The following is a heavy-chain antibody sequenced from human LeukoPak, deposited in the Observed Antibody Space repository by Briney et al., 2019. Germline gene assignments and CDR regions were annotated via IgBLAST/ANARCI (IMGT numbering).Heavy chain of an antibody. CDR3: ARGREEELLWFGELFPYYYYYYYMDV. D-gene: IGHD3-10*01. V-gene: IGHV4-4*07. CDR1: GGYFSRYY. CDR2: ICTSGST. J-gene: IGHJ6*03. Sequence: PSETLSLTCTVSGGYFSRYYWSWIRQPAGKGLDWIGRICTSGSTNLNPSLKSRVTMSVDTSKNQFSLKLSSVTAADTAVYYCARGREEELLWFGELFPYYYYYYYMDVWGKGTTVTVSS.